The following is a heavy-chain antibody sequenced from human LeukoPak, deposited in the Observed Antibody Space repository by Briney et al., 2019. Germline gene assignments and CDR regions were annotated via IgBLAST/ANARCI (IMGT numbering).Heavy chain of an antibody. J-gene: IGHJ6*03. V-gene: IGHV3-30*02. CDR2: IRYDGSNK. CDR3: AKGSPGSGSYYNPDYYYYYMDV. D-gene: IGHD3-10*01. CDR1: GFTFSSYG. Sequence: GGSLRLSCAVSGFTFSSYGMHWVRQAPGKGLEWVAFIRYDGSNKYYADSVKGRFTISRDNSKNTLYLQMNSLRAEDTAVYYCAKGSPGSGSYYNPDYYYYYMDVWGKGTTVTISS.